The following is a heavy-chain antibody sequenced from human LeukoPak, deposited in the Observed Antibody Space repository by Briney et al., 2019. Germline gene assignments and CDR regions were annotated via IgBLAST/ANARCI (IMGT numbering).Heavy chain of an antibody. D-gene: IGHD3-22*01. CDR1: GYSFTSYW. CDR3: ARRRKAYDSSGYYLYYFDY. V-gene: IGHV5-10-1*01. Sequence: GESLKISCKGSGYSFTSYWISWVRPMPGKGLECMGRIDPSDSYTNYSPSFQGHVTISADKSISTAYLQWSSLKASDTAMYYCARRRKAYDSSGYYLYYFDYWGQGTLVTVSS. CDR2: IDPSDSYT. J-gene: IGHJ4*02.